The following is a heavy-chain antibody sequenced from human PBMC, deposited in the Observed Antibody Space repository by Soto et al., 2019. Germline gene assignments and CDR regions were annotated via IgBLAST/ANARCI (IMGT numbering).Heavy chain of an antibody. V-gene: IGHV1-18*01. J-gene: IGHJ4*02. Sequence: SMQVSCKASAYSFTSYRSRWVRPAPGQGLEGMGWISAYNGNTNYAQKLQGRVTMTTDTSTSTAYMELRSLISDDTAVYDCARDAPPEDSWGQGTLVAVS. CDR1: AYSFTSYR. CDR2: ISAYNGNT. CDR3: ARDAPPEDS.